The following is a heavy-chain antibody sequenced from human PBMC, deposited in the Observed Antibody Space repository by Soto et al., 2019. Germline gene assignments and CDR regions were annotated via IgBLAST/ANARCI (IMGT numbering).Heavy chain of an antibody. D-gene: IGHD6-13*01. Sequence: EVQLLESGGGLVQPGGSLRLSCAASGFTFSNYGMSWVRQAPGKGLEWVSVISDGGGSTFYADSVKGRFTISRDNSKNTLYLQRNGLRADDTAVYYGAKDRGSSLYHWFDPWGQGTLVTVSS. CDR3: AKDRGSSLYHWFDP. V-gene: IGHV3-23*01. CDR1: GFTFSNYG. J-gene: IGHJ5*02. CDR2: ISDGGGST.